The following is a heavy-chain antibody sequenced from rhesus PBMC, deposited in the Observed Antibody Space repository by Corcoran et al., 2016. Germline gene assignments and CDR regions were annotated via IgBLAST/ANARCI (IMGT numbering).Heavy chain of an antibody. V-gene: IGHV4S7*01. CDR3: ASLYSSGWYYFDY. CDR2: IYGSSGNT. J-gene: IGHJ4*01. D-gene: IGHD6-31*01. CDR1: GGSISSGYG. Sequence: QVQLQESGPGLVKPSETLSLTCAVSGGSISSGYGWSWIRQPPGKWLKWIGYIYGSSGNTYYNPSLKSRVTIAKETSKSQFSLKLSSVTAADTAVYYCASLYSSGWYYFDYWGQGVLVTVSS.